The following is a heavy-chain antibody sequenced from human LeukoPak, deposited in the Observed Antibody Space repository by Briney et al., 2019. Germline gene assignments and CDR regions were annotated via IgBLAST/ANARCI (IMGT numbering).Heavy chain of an antibody. D-gene: IGHD5-18*01. CDR2: ISGSGGST. CDR1: GFTFSSYA. Sequence: PGGSLRLSCAASGFTFSSYAMSWVRQAPGKGLEWVSAISGSGGSTYYADSVKGRFTISRDNSKNTLYLQMNSLRAEDTAAYYCANGYSYGSGYFDYWGQGTLVTVSS. V-gene: IGHV3-23*01. J-gene: IGHJ4*02. CDR3: ANGYSYGSGYFDY.